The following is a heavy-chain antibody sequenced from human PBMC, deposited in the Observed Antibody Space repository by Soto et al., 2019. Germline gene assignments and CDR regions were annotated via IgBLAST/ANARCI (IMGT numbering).Heavy chain of an antibody. V-gene: IGHV4-39*01. CDR3: ARQYYFGSASYSNRHFVS. Sequence: PSETLSLTCTVSGGSISSSSYYWGWIRQPPGKGLEWIGSIYYSGNTYYNPSLKSRVTISVDTAKNQFSLKLSSVTAADTAVYYCARQYYFGSASYSNRHFVSWGQGTLVTVSS. D-gene: IGHD3-10*01. CDR2: IYYSGNT. CDR1: GGSISSSSYY. J-gene: IGHJ4*02.